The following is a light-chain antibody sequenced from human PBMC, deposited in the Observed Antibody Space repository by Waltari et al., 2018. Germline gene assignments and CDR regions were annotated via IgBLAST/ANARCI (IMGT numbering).Light chain of an antibody. CDR3: QQSFSSPWT. J-gene: IGKJ1*01. Sequence: DIQMTHSPSSLSASVGDPVTVTCRASQNIRTHLNWYQQKPATAPKLLIYAASTLHRGVPSRFSASASGTDFTLTVTNLQPDDFAVYFCQQSFSSPWTFGQGTRV. CDR1: QNIRTH. V-gene: IGKV1-39*01. CDR2: AAS.